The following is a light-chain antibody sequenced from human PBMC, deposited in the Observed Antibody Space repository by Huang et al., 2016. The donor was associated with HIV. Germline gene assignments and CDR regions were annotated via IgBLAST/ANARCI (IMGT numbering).Light chain of an antibody. Sequence: EIVLTQSPGTLSLSPGERATLSCRASESVNSSYLAWYQQKLGQAPRLLIYGASSRATGIPDSFSGSGSATDFTLTISRLEPGDFAVYYCQQYGSSPWTFGQGTKVEIK. J-gene: IGKJ1*01. CDR2: GAS. V-gene: IGKV3-20*01. CDR3: QQYGSSPWT. CDR1: ESVNSSY.